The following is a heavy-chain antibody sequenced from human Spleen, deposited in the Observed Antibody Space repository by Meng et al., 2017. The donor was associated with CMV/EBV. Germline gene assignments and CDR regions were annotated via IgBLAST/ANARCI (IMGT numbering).Heavy chain of an antibody. Sequence: GESLKISCAASGFTFSSYAMSWVRQAPGKGLEWVSAISGSGGSTYYADSVKGRFTISRDNSKNTLYLQMNSLRAEDTAVYYCAKGRRSSWDWFDPWGQGTVVTV. CDR1: GFTFSSYA. CDR3: AKGRRSSWDWFDP. V-gene: IGHV3-23*01. CDR2: ISGSGGST. D-gene: IGHD6-13*01. J-gene: IGHJ5*02.